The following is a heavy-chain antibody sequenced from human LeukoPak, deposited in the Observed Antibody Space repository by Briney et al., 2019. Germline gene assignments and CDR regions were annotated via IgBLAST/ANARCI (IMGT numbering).Heavy chain of an antibody. CDR1: GGTFSSYA. CDR2: IIPIFGTA. V-gene: IGHV1-69*01. D-gene: IGHD3-22*01. Sequence: SVKVSCKASGGTFSSYAISWVRQAPGQGLEWMGGIIPIFGTANYAQKFQGRVTITADESTSTAYMELSSLRSEDTAVYYCASYYYDSSGYYGFDYWGQGTLVTVSS. CDR3: ASYYYDSSGYYGFDY. J-gene: IGHJ4*02.